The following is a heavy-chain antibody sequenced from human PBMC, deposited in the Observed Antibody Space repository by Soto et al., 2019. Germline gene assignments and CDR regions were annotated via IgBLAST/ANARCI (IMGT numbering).Heavy chain of an antibody. V-gene: IGHV3-23*01. D-gene: IGHD4-17*01. CDR2: ISGSGGST. CDR1: GFTFSSYA. J-gene: IGHJ5*02. CDR3: AKDPDYFPTNWFDP. Sequence: GGSLRLSCAASGFTFSSYAMSWVRQAPGKGLEWVSAISGSGGSTYYADYVKGRFTISRDNSKNTLYLQMNSLRAEDTAVYYCAKDPDYFPTNWFDPWGQGTLVTVSS.